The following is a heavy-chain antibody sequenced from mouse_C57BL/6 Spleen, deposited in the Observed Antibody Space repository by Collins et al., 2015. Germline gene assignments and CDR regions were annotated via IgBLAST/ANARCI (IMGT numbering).Heavy chain of an antibody. CDR1: GYTFTNYG. CDR3: AREPYGFDY. D-gene: IGHD1-1*02. V-gene: IGHV9-1*02. J-gene: IGHJ2*01. CDR2: INTYTGEP. Sequence: QIQLVQSGPELKKPGETVKISCKASGYTFTNYGMNWVKQAPGKGLKWISWINTYTGEPTYADDFKGRFAFSLETSASTAYLQINNLKNEDMATYFCAREPYGFDYWGQGTTLTVSS.